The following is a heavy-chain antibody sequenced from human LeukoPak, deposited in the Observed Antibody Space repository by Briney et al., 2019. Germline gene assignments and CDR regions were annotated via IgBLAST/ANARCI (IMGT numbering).Heavy chain of an antibody. CDR3: ARVSGTGSRARYNWFDP. V-gene: IGHV4-39*07. D-gene: IGHD1-7*01. CDR2: IYYSGST. J-gene: IGHJ5*02. Sequence: SETLSLTCTVSGGSISSSSYYWGWIRQPPGKGLEWIGSIYYSGSTYYNPSLKSRVTISVDTSKSQFSLKLSSVTAADTAVYYCARVSGTGSRARYNWFDPWGQGTLVTVSS. CDR1: GGSISSSSYY.